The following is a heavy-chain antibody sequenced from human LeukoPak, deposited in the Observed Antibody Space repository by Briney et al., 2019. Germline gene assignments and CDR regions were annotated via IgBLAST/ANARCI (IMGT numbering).Heavy chain of an antibody. D-gene: IGHD3-22*01. CDR1: GFSFDDYA. CDR3: ARDGAYSSGYYSGFDY. V-gene: IGHV3-43*02. Sequence: GGSLRLSCAASGFSFDDYAMHWVRQAPGKGLEWVSLISGDGGSTYYADSVKGRFTISRDNSRNSLYLQMNSLRTEDTALYYCARDGAYSSGYYSGFDYWGQGTRVTVSS. CDR2: ISGDGGST. J-gene: IGHJ4*02.